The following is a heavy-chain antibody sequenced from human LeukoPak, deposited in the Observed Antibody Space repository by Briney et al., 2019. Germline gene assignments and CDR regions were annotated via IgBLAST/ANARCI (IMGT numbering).Heavy chain of an antibody. CDR2: INHNGEMI. J-gene: IGHJ3*02. CDR1: GFTFSNYV. V-gene: IGHV3-23*01. CDR3: AKDRGTRRVAFDI. Sequence: GGSLRLACAASGFTFSNYVMGWVRQAPGKGLEWVSYINHNGEMIFYADSVKGRFTISRDNSKNTLYLQMNSLRAEDTAVYYCAKDRGTRRVAFDIWGQGTMVTVSS. D-gene: IGHD1/OR15-1a*01.